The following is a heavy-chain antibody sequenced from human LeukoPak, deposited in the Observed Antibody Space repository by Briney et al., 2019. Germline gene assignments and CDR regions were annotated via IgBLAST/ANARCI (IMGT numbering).Heavy chain of an antibody. CDR1: GFTFSTYW. D-gene: IGHD3-10*01. V-gene: IGHV3-74*01. J-gene: IGHJ4*02. CDR2: INSAGSTT. CDR3: ARVTYYYASRSLGVYYFDY. Sequence: GGSLRLSCAASGFTFSTYWMHWVRQAPGKGLVWVSRINSAGSTTTYADSVKGRFTISRDNAKNTLYLQMNSLRAEDTAVYDCARVTYYYASRSLGVYYFDYWGQGTLVTVSS.